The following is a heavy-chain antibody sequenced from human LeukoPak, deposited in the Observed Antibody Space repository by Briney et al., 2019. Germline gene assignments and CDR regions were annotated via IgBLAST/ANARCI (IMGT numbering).Heavy chain of an antibody. CDR2: IYYSGST. V-gene: IGHV4-39*01. CDR3: ARQMAPGYCSSTSCYSIFDY. Sequence: PSETLSLTCTVSGGSISSSSYYWGWIRQPPGKGLEWIGSIYYSGSTYYNPSLKSRVTISVDTSKNQFSLKLSSVTAADTAVYYCARQMAPGYCSSTSCYSIFDYWGQGTLVTVSS. D-gene: IGHD2-2*02. J-gene: IGHJ4*02. CDR1: GGSISSSSYY.